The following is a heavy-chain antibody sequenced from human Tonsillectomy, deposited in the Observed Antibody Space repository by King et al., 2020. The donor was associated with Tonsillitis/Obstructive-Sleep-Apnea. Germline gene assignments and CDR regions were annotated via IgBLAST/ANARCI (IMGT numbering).Heavy chain of an antibody. CDR3: ATDRSSYDVASFDY. V-gene: IGHV3-7*03. Sequence: VQLVQSGGGMVQPGGSLRLSCAVSGLTFSDYWMTWVRQAPGEGLEWVANIKQDGSEKYYVDSVKGRFAISRDNAKNSLFLQMTSLRAEDTAVYYCATDRSSYDVASFDYWGQGTVVTVSS. CDR1: GLTFSDYW. CDR2: IKQDGSEK. J-gene: IGHJ4*02. D-gene: IGHD5-12*01.